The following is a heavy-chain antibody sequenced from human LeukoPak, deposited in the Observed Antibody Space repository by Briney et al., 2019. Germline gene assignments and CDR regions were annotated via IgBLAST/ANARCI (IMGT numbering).Heavy chain of an antibody. CDR2: IHVDGSQT. CDR3: ARDRAYGTFDY. J-gene: IGHJ4*02. V-gene: IGHV3-7*01. CDR1: GFSFSTSL. D-gene: IGHD2-8*01. Sequence: HAGGSLRLSCAASGFSFSTSLMSWVRQAPGKGLEWVATIHVDGSQTFYVDSVRGRFTISRDNAKNSVYLQMISLRAEDTAVYYCARDRAYGTFDYWGQGTMATVSS.